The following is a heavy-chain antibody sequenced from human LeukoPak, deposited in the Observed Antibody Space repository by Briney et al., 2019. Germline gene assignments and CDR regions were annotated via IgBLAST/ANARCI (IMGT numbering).Heavy chain of an antibody. J-gene: IGHJ4*02. Sequence: SETLSLTCTVSGGSISSHYWSWIRQPPGKGLEWIGYIYYSGSTNYNPSLKSRVTISVDTSKNQFSLKLSSVTAADTAVYYCARHPSYYDRIDYWGQGTLVTVSS. V-gene: IGHV4-59*08. CDR1: GGSISSHY. D-gene: IGHD3-22*01. CDR2: IYYSGST. CDR3: ARHPSYYDRIDY.